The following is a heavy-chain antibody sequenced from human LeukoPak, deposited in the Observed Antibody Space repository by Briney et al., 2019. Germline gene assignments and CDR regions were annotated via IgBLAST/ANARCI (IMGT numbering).Heavy chain of an antibody. D-gene: IGHD3-9*01. V-gene: IGHV4-59*12. Sequence: SETLSLTCTVSGGSISSYYWSWIRQPPGKGLEWIGSIYYTGSTYHNPSLKSRVTMSVDTSMNQFSLNLNSVTAADTAVYYCAREDDVLADNAFDIWGQGTMVTVSS. CDR3: AREDDVLADNAFDI. CDR2: IYYTGST. J-gene: IGHJ3*02. CDR1: GGSISSYY.